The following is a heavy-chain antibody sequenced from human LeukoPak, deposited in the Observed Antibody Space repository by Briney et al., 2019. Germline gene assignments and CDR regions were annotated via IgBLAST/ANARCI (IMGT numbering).Heavy chain of an antibody. J-gene: IGHJ1*01. CDR2: ISYDGSNK. CDR1: GFTFSNYD. V-gene: IGHV3-30*03. CDR3: ARDAGVYYYDSSGYSNYFQH. D-gene: IGHD3-22*01. Sequence: GGTLRLSCAASGFTFSNYDMSWVRQAPAKGLDWVAVISYDGSNKYYADSVKGRFTISRDNSKNTLYLQMNSLRAEDTAVYYCARDAGVYYYDSSGYSNYFQHWGQGTLVTVSS.